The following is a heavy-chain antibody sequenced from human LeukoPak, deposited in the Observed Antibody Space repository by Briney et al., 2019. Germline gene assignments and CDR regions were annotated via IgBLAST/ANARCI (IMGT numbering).Heavy chain of an antibody. Sequence: HPGGSLRLSCAASGFTVSSNYMSWVRQAPGKGLEWVSVIYSGGSTYYADSVKGRFTISRDNSKNTLYLQMNSLRAEDTAVYYCARGGLGYCSGGSCYSEPHWGQGTLVTVSS. CDR3: ARGGLGYCSGGSCYSEPH. V-gene: IGHV3-66*01. CDR1: GFTVSSNY. CDR2: IYSGGST. D-gene: IGHD2-15*01. J-gene: IGHJ4*02.